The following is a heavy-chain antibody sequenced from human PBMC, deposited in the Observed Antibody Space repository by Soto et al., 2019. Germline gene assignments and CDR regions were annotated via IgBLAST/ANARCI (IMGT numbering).Heavy chain of an antibody. J-gene: IGHJ5*02. D-gene: IGHD6-19*01. V-gene: IGHV3-23*01. Sequence: EEQLLESGGGLVQPGGSLRLSCAASGFTFSSYAMSWVRQAPGKGLEWVSATSGSGGSTYYADSVKGRFTISRDNSKNTLYLQMNSLRAEDTAVYYCAKDREQWLSNWFDPWGQGTLVTVSS. CDR1: GFTFSSYA. CDR2: TSGSGGST. CDR3: AKDREQWLSNWFDP.